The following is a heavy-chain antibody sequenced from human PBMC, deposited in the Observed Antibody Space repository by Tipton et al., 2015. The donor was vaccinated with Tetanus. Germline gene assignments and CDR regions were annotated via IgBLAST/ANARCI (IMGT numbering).Heavy chain of an antibody. CDR1: GGSISSGDYY. J-gene: IGHJ4*02. CDR3: ARDRARGARGWNYFDY. D-gene: IGHD1-26*01. Sequence: LRLSCTVSGGSISSGDYYWSWIRQHPGKGLEWIGDIYNSGSTYYNPSLKSRVTILVDTTKNQFSLKLKSVTAADTAVYYCARDRARGARGWNYFDYWGQGSLVTVSS. V-gene: IGHV4-31*02. CDR2: IYNSGST.